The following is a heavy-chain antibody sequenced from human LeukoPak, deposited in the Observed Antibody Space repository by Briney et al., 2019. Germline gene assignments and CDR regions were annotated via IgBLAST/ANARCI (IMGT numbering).Heavy chain of an antibody. Sequence: GESLKISCKGSGYISTNYWIGWVRQMPGKGLEWMGIIYPGDSDTRYSPSFQGQVTISADKSISTAYLQWSSLKASDTAMYFCARRASCINGVCEYYDSWGQGTLVTVSS. CDR1: GYISTNYW. D-gene: IGHD2-8*01. CDR3: ARRASCINGVCEYYDS. CDR2: IYPGDSDT. V-gene: IGHV5-51*01. J-gene: IGHJ4*02.